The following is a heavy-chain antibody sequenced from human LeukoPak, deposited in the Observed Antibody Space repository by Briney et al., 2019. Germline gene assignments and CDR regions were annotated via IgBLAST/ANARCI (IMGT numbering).Heavy chain of an antibody. V-gene: IGHV1-18*01. Sequence: ASVTVSCKASGYTFTNYGISWVRQAPGQGLEWMGWISAYNGNTNYPQKLQGRVTMTTDTSTSTAYMELRSLRSDDTAVYYCARLPQKYDILTGYQNLYYFDYWGQGTLVTVSS. CDR1: GYTFTNYG. CDR3: ARLPQKYDILTGYQNLYYFDY. J-gene: IGHJ4*02. CDR2: ISAYNGNT. D-gene: IGHD3-9*01.